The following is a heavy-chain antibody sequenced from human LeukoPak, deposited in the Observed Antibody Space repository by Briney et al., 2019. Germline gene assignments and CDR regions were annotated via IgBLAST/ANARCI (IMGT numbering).Heavy chain of an antibody. CDR3: AKGPGGDYVVY. J-gene: IGHJ4*02. CDR2: IKQDGSEK. CDR1: GFTFGDYA. V-gene: IGHV3-7*01. Sequence: PGGSPRLSCTASGFTFGDYAMSWFRQAPGKGLEWVANIKQDGSEKYYVDSVKGRFTISRDNSKNTLYLQMNSLRAEDTAVYYCAKGPGGDYVVYWGQGTLVTVSS. D-gene: IGHD4-17*01.